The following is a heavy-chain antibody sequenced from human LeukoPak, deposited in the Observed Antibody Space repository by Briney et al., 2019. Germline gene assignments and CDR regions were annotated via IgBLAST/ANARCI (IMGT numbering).Heavy chain of an antibody. CDR2: IKQDGTEK. D-gene: IGHD3-10*01. CDR3: AKVARYYYGSESYYFFEH. V-gene: IGHV3-7*01. J-gene: IGHJ4*02. CDR1: GFTFTTYW. Sequence: GGSLRLSCTASGFTFTTYWMSWVRHPPGKGLEWVANIKQDGTEKYYVDSVKGRFTISRDNARNSLYLQMNSLRVEDTATYYCAKVARYYYGSESYYFFEHWGQGTPVTASS.